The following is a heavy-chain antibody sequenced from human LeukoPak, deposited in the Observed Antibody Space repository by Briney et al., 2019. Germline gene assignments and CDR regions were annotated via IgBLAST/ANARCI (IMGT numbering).Heavy chain of an antibody. CDR2: IGAGGTFT. V-gene: IGHV3-23*01. D-gene: IGHD3-16*02. J-gene: IGHJ3*01. Sequence: GRSLRLSCAASGFTFSIYGMNWVRQAPGKGLEWVSGIGAGGTFTYYADSVKGRFTISRDNSKDTLFLQMNSLRAEDTAIYYCARDMQLSTWGLGTVVSLSS. CDR1: GFTFSIYG. CDR3: ARDMQLST.